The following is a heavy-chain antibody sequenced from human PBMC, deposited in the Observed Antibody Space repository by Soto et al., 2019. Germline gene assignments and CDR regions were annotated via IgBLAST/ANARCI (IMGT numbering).Heavy chain of an antibody. V-gene: IGHV3-11*06. J-gene: IGHJ4*02. D-gene: IGHD3-3*01. CDR3: GKGDTIFGVVDD. CDR2: INNDATYR. CDR1: GFTFSDYF. Sequence: PGGSLRLSCAGSGFTFSDYFITWIRQAPGKGLEWISYINNDATYRKYADSVKGRFTVSRDNAKNSVFLQTNSLRPEDTALYYCGKGDTIFGVVDDWGPGTLVTVSS.